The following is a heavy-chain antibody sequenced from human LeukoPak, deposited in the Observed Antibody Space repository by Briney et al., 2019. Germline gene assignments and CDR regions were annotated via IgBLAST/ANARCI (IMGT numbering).Heavy chain of an antibody. CDR2: IFSGGET. Sequence: GGSLRLSCAASGFSISDNFMGWVRQTPGKGLEWVSLIFSGGETYSADSVKGRFAISKDNSKNTLHLQMNSLRVEDTAVYYCARDYSGSGYELDYWGQGTLVTVSS. D-gene: IGHD5-12*01. CDR1: GFSISDNF. CDR3: ARDYSGSGYELDY. V-gene: IGHV3-66*01. J-gene: IGHJ4*02.